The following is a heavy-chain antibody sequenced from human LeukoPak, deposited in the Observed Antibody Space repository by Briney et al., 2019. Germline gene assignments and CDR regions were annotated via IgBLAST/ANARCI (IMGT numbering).Heavy chain of an antibody. CDR3: ARARITGTTPFDY. CDR2: IYYSGST. V-gene: IGHV4-59*08. J-gene: IGHJ4*02. D-gene: IGHD1-7*01. Sequence: SETLSLTCTVSGGSISSYYWSWIRQPPGKGLEWIGYIYYSGSTNYNPSLKSRVTISVDTSKNQFSLKLSSVTAADTAVYYCARARITGTTPFDYWGQGTLVTVSS. CDR1: GGSISSYY.